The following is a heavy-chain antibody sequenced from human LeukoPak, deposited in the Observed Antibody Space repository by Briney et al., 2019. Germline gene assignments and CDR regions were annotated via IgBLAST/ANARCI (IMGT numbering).Heavy chain of an antibody. J-gene: IGHJ4*02. CDR2: ISAYNGNT. CDR3: AREHGIYCSSTSCPGYFDY. CDR1: GYAFTSYG. V-gene: IGHV1-18*01. D-gene: IGHD2-2*01. Sequence: ASVKVSCKASGYAFTSYGISWVRQAPGQGLEWMGWISAYNGNTNYAQKLQGRVTMTTDTSTSTAYMELRSLRSDDTAVYYCAREHGIYCSSTSCPGYFDYWGQGTLVTVSS.